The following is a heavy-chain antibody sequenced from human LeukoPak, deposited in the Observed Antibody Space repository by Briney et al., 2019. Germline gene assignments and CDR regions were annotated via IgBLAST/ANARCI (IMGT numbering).Heavy chain of an antibody. V-gene: IGHV3-30*04. Sequence: GGSLRLSCAASGFTLSSYAMHWVRQAPGKGLEWVAVISYDGSNKYYADSVKGRFTISRDNSKNTLYLQMNSLRAEDTAVYYCARDATYYYDSSGFDYWGQGTLVTVSS. CDR3: ARDATYYYDSSGFDY. J-gene: IGHJ4*02. CDR1: GFTLSSYA. D-gene: IGHD3-22*01. CDR2: ISYDGSNK.